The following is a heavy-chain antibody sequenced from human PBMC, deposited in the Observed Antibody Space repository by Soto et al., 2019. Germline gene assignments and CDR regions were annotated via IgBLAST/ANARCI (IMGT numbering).Heavy chain of an antibody. V-gene: IGHV1-18*01. Sequence: ASVKVSCTASGYAFTSYGISWVRQAPGQGLEWMGWISAYNGNTNYAQKLKGRVTMTTDTSTSTAYMERRSLRSDDTAVYYCARVSLRFLEWLSKFDFDYWGQGTLVTVSS. D-gene: IGHD3-3*01. CDR2: ISAYNGNT. J-gene: IGHJ4*02. CDR1: GYAFTSYG. CDR3: ARVSLRFLEWLSKFDFDY.